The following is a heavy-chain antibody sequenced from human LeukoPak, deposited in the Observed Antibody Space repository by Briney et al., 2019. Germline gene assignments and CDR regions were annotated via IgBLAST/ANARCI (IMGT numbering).Heavy chain of an antibody. CDR3: ARAPGGLYDFWSGYPHYFDY. V-gene: IGHV1-3*01. CDR1: GYTFTSYA. Sequence: ASVKVSCKASGYTFTSYAMHWVRQAPGQRLEWMGWINAGNGNTKYSQKFQGRVTITRDTSASTAYMELSSLRSEDTAVYYCARAPGGLYDFWSGYPHYFDYWGQGTLVTVSS. CDR2: INAGNGNT. J-gene: IGHJ4*02. D-gene: IGHD3-3*01.